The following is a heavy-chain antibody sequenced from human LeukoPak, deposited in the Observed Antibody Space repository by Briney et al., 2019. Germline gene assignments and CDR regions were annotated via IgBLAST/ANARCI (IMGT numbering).Heavy chain of an antibody. Sequence: ASVKVSCKASGYTFTSYGISWVRQAPGQGLEWMGWINPNSGGTNYAQKFQGRVTMTRDTSISTAYMELSRLRSDDTAVYYCARGGPITMVRGVIMRVDIYFDYWGQGTLVTVSS. D-gene: IGHD3-10*01. CDR1: GYTFTSYG. CDR3: ARGGPITMVRGVIMRVDIYFDY. CDR2: INPNSGGT. J-gene: IGHJ4*02. V-gene: IGHV1-2*02.